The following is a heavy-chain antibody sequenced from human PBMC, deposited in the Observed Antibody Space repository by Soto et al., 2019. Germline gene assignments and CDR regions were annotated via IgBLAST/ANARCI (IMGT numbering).Heavy chain of an antibody. J-gene: IGHJ4*02. D-gene: IGHD2-15*01. CDR3: AREGWYGKHRYYFDX. CDR1: GGTSSSYV. CDR2: IIPSFDTT. V-gene: IGHV1-69*06. Sequence: SVKVSCKASGGTSSSYVISWVRQAPGQGREWMGGIIPSFDTTNFGHKFQGRLTITADKSTTTAYMELSSLTSYDTAVYYWAREGWYGKHRYYFDXWGQGTLVTVSX.